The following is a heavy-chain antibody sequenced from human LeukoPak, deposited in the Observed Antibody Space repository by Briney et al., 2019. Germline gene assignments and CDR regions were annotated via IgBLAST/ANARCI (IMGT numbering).Heavy chain of an antibody. V-gene: IGHV3-23*01. CDR3: AKGYDYGGKGSVDYFDY. CDR1: GFTFSSYA. J-gene: IGHJ4*02. Sequence: GGSLRLSCAASGFTFSSYAMSWVRQAPGKGLEWVSAISGSGGSTNYADSVKGRFTISRDNSKNTLYLQMNSLRAEDTAVYYCAKGYDYGGKGSVDYFDYWGQGTLVTVSS. D-gene: IGHD4-23*01. CDR2: ISGSGGST.